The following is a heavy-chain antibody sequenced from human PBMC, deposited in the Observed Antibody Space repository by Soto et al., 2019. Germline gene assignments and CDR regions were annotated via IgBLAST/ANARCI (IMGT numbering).Heavy chain of an antibody. CDR1: GFTFSSDG. V-gene: IGHV3-33*01. CDR2: IWYDGSNK. CDR3: ARANYDFWSGYYTGPDY. D-gene: IGHD3-3*01. Sequence: GGSLRLSCAASGFTFSSDGMHWVRQAPGKGLEWVAVIWYDGSNKYYADSVKGRFTISRDNSKNTLYLQMNSLRAGDTAVYYCARANYDFWSGYYTGPDYWGQGTLVTVSS. J-gene: IGHJ4*02.